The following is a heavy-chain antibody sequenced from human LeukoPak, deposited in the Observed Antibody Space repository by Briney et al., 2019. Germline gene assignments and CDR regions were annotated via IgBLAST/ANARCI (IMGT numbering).Heavy chain of an antibody. Sequence: GGTLRLSCAASGFTFSSYWMHWVRQAPGKGLVWVSRINSDGSSTSYADAVKGRFTISRDNAKNTLYLQMNSLRAEDTAVYYCARADDSGYYVNYWGQGTLVTVSS. V-gene: IGHV3-74*01. J-gene: IGHJ4*02. CDR3: ARADDSGYYVNY. CDR2: INSDGSST. CDR1: GFTFSSYW. D-gene: IGHD3-22*01.